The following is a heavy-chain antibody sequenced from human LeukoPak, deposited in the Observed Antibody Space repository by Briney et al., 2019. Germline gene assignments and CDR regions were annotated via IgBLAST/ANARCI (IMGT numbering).Heavy chain of an antibody. CDR1: GFTFSSYS. CDR3: ARVVWGWDTAMPTPFDY. D-gene: IGHD5-18*01. J-gene: IGHJ4*02. CDR2: ISRSSSYI. Sequence: GGSLRLSCAASGFTFSSYSMNWVRQAPGKGLEWVSSISRSSSYIYYGDSVRGRFTISRDNAKNSLYLQMNSLRAEDTAVYYCARVVWGWDTAMPTPFDYWGQGTLVTVSS. V-gene: IGHV3-21*01.